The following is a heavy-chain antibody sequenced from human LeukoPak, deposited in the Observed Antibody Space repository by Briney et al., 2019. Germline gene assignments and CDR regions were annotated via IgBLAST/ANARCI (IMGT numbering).Heavy chain of an antibody. CDR2: INAGNGNT. V-gene: IGHV1-3*03. Sequence: ASVKVSCKASGYTFTSYAMHWVRQAPGQRLEWMGWINAGNGNTKYSQEFQGRVTITRDTSASTAYMELSSLRSEDMAVYYCARAGIQFWSGSGVDYWGQGTLVTVSS. CDR3: ARAGIQFWSGSGVDY. CDR1: GYTFTSYA. J-gene: IGHJ4*02. D-gene: IGHD3-3*01.